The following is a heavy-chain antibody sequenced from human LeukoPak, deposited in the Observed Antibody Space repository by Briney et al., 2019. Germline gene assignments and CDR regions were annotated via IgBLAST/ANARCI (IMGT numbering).Heavy chain of an antibody. D-gene: IGHD4-11*01. J-gene: IGHJ4*02. CDR1: GFTFSSYA. CDR2: ISGSGAGT. CDR3: ARGATVTARYHFDY. V-gene: IGHV3-23*01. Sequence: GGSLRLSCAASGFTFSSYAMSWVRHAPGKGLEWVSDISGSGAGTYYADSVKGRFTISRDNSKNTLYLQIYSLRVEDTAVYYCARGATVTARYHFDYWGQGTLITVSS.